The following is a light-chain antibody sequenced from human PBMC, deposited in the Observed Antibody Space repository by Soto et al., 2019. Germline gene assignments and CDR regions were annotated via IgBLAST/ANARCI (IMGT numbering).Light chain of an antibody. J-gene: IGKJ1*01. Sequence: DIQMTQSPSSLSASVGDRVTITCRASQSISSYLNWYQQKPGKAPKRLIYAASSLQSGVPSRFSGSGSGTEFTLTISSLQPEDFATYYCLQHNNYPRTFGQGTKVDIK. CDR2: AAS. CDR1: QSISSY. CDR3: LQHNNYPRT. V-gene: IGKV1-17*01.